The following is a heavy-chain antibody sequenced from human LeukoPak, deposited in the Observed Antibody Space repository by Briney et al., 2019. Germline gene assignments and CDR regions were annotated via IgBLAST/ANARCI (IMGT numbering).Heavy chain of an antibody. D-gene: IGHD5-18*01. CDR2: IYTSGST. CDR3: ARDGGYSYGSDFDY. Sequence: SETLSLTCTVSGGSIISYYWSWIRQPAGRGLEWIGRIYTSGSTNYNPSLKSRVTMSVDTSKNQFSLKLSSVTAADTAVYYCARDGGYSYGSDFDYWGQGTLVTVSS. V-gene: IGHV4-4*07. J-gene: IGHJ4*02. CDR1: GGSIISYY.